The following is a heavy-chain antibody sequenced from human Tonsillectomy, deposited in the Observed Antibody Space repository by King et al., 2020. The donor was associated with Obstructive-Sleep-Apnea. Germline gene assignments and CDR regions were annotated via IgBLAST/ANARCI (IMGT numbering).Heavy chain of an antibody. J-gene: IGHJ4*02. Sequence: VQLVESGGGLVKPGGSLRLSCAASGFTFSDSYMTWVRQAPGKGLEWVSYISSSGSFIYYADSVEGRFTISRANAKNSLYLQMNSLRAEDTAVYYCARVVTYSSTWYDDYWGQGTLVTVSS. CDR2: ISSSGSFI. V-gene: IGHV3-11*01. CDR1: GFTFSDSY. CDR3: ARVVTYSSTWYDDY. D-gene: IGHD6-13*01.